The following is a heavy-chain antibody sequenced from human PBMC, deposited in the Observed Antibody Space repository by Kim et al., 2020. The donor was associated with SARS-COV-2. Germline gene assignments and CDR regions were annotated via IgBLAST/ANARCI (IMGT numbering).Heavy chain of an antibody. V-gene: IGHV3-11*01. CDR1: GFTFSDYY. J-gene: IGHJ4*02. Sequence: GGSLRLSCAASGFTFSDYYMSWIRQAPGKGLEWVSYISSSGSTIYYADSVKGRFTISRDNAKNSLYLQMNSLRAEDTAVYYCARLGEEEGWQLVLSPWGGYFDYWGQGTLVTVSS. CDR3: ARLGEEEGWQLVLSPWGGYFDY. D-gene: IGHD6-6*01. CDR2: ISSSGSTI.